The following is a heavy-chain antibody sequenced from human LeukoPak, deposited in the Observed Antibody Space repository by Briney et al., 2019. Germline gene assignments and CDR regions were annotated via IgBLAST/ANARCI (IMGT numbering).Heavy chain of an antibody. CDR3: ARNRYSISGVDH. D-gene: IGHD5-12*01. V-gene: IGHV3-7*01. CDR2: MNQDGSEE. Sequence: GGSLRLSCAASGFTFSTYYMGWVRQAPGKGLEWVANMNQDGSEEYCVDSVKGRFTISRDNAKNTLYLQMNSLRAEDTAVYYCARNRYSISGVDHWGQGTLVTVSS. J-gene: IGHJ5*02. CDR1: GFTFSTYY.